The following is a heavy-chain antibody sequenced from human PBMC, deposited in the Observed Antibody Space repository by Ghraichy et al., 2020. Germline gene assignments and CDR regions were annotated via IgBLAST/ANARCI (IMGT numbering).Heavy chain of an antibody. CDR1: GFSFSTYW. CDR2: VSRDGGRT. CDR3: ARDEGMATMIRGFDY. J-gene: IGHJ4*02. Sequence: GGSLRLSCAASGFSFSTYWMHWVRQAPGKGLVWVSSVSRDGGRTFYADSVKGRFTISRDNAKNTLLLQMNSLRAEDTAVYYCARDEGMATMIRGFDYWGRGTLVTGSS. D-gene: IGHD5-24*01. V-gene: IGHV3-74*01.